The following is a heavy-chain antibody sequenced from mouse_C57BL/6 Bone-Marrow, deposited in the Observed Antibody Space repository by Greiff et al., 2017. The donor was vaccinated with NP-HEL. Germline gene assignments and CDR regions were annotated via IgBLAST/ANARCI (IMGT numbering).Heavy chain of an antibody. CDR3: AIQFY. CDR2: IDPSDSYT. J-gene: IGHJ3*01. V-gene: IGHV1-50*01. Sequence: VQLQQPGAELVKPGASVKLSCKASGYTFTSYWMQWVKQRPGQGLEWIGEIDPSDSYTNYNQKFKGKATLTVDTSSSTAYMQLSSLTSEDSAVYYCAIQFYWGQGTLVTVSA. CDR1: GYTFTSYW.